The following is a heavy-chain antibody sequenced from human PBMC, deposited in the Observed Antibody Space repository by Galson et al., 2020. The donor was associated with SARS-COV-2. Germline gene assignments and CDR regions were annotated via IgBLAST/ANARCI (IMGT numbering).Heavy chain of an antibody. Sequence: WGSLRLSCAASGFTFSSYSMHWVRQAPGKGLEWVAVISYDGSNKYYADSVKGRFTISRDNSKNTLYLQMNSLRAEDTAVYYCARDLGAYFDYWGQGTLVTVSS. D-gene: IGHD3-16*01. V-gene: IGHV3-30*04. CDR1: GFTFSSYS. J-gene: IGHJ4*02. CDR2: ISYDGSNK. CDR3: ARDLGAYFDY.